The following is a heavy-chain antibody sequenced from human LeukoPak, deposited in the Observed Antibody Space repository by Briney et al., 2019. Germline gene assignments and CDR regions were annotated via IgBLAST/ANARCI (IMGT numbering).Heavy chain of an antibody. J-gene: IGHJ5*02. CDR3: ARVMRTRGWFDP. CDR2: IYYSGST. CDR1: GGSISSYY. D-gene: IGHD2-8*01. V-gene: IGHV4-59*01. Sequence: PSETLSLTCTVSGGSISSYYWSWIRQPPGKGLEWIGYIYYSGSTNYNPSLKSRVTISVDTSKNQFSLKLSSVTAADTAVYYCARVMRTRGWFDPWGQGTLVTVSS.